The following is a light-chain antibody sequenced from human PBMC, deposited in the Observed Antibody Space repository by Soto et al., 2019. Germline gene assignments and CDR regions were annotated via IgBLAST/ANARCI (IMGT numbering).Light chain of an antibody. J-gene: IGLJ2*01. CDR1: SSDVGGYNY. Sequence: QSALTQPASVSGSPGQSITISCTGTSSDVGGYNYVSWYQQHPGKAPKLMIYEVSNRPSGVSNRFSGSKSGNTASLTISGRQAEDEADYYCSSYTSSSNLVVFGGGTKVTVL. CDR2: EVS. V-gene: IGLV2-14*01. CDR3: SSYTSSSNLVV.